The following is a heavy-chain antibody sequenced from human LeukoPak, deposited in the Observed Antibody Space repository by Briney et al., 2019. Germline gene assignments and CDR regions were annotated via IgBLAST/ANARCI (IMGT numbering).Heavy chain of an antibody. D-gene: IGHD3-16*02. Sequence: GGSLRLSCAASGFTFSSYAMSWVRQAPGKGLEWVSAISGSGGSTYYADSVKGRITISRDNSKNTLYLQMNSLRAEDTAVYYCAKDKYRSHYLHDYWGQGTLVTVSS. CDR3: AKDKYRSHYLHDY. CDR2: ISGSGGST. J-gene: IGHJ4*02. CDR1: GFTFSSYA. V-gene: IGHV3-23*01.